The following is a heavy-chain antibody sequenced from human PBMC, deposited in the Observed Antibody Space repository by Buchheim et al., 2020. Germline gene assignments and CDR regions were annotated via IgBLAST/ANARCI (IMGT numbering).Heavy chain of an antibody. CDR3: ARAYSSSWLFDY. CDR1: GFTFSSYS. D-gene: IGHD6-13*01. CDR2: ISSSSSYI. V-gene: IGHV3-21*01. Sequence: EVQLVESGGGLVKPGGSLRLSCAASGFTFSSYSMNWVRQAPGKGLEWVSSISSSSSYIYYAASVKGRFTISRDNAKNSLYLQMNSLRAEDTAVYYCARAYSSSWLFDYWGQGTL. J-gene: IGHJ4*02.